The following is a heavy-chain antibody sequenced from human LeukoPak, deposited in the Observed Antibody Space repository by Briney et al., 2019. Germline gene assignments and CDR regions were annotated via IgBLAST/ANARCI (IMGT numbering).Heavy chain of an antibody. CDR3: ARGPPGSSSSDY. D-gene: IGHD6-13*01. CDR2: MNPNSGDT. J-gene: IGHJ4*02. Sequence: ASVKVSCKASGYTFSSYDINWVRHATGQGLEWIGWMNPNSGDTGYAQKFQDRVTMTRNTSINTAYMELSSLRSEDTGVYYCARGPPGSSSSDYWGQGTLVTVS. CDR1: GYTFSSYD. V-gene: IGHV1-8*01.